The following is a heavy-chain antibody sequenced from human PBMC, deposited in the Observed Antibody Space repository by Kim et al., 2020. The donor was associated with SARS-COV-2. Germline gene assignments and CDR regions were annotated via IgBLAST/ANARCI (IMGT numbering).Heavy chain of an antibody. D-gene: IGHD1-1*01. CDR2: ISGSGGST. CDR1: GFTFSSYA. V-gene: IGHV3-23*01. CDR3: AKDGRFARPYYYYYGMDV. Sequence: GGSLRLSCAASGFTFSSYAMSWVRQAPGKGLEWVSAISGSGGSTYYADSVKGRFTISRDNSKNTLYLQMNSLRAEDTAVYYCAKDGRFARPYYYYYGMDVWGQGTTVTVSS. J-gene: IGHJ6*02.